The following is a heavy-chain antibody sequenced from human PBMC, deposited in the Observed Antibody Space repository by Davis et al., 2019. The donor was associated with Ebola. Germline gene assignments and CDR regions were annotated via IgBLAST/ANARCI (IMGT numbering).Heavy chain of an antibody. CDR1: GYTFTGYY. CDR2: INPNSGGT. D-gene: IGHD2-15*01. J-gene: IGHJ4*02. Sequence: ASVKVSCKASGYTFTGYYMHWVRQAPGQGLEWMGWINPNSGGTNYAQKFQGWVTMTRDTSISTAYMELSRLRSDDTAVYYCAREPQGVVVVAATDYWGQGTLVTVSS. CDR3: AREPQGVVVVAATDY. V-gene: IGHV1-2*04.